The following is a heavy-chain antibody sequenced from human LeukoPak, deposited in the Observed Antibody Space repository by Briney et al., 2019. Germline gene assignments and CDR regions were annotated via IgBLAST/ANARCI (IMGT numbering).Heavy chain of an antibody. Sequence: GGSLRLSCAASGFTFSSYGMHWVRQAPGKGLEWVAVISYDGSNKYYADSVKGRFTISRDNSKNTLYLQMNSLRAEDTAVYYCAKDNDSSGYNRYYFDYWGQGTLVTVSS. V-gene: IGHV3-30*18. CDR1: GFTFSSYG. CDR3: AKDNDSSGYNRYYFDY. CDR2: ISYDGSNK. J-gene: IGHJ4*02. D-gene: IGHD3-22*01.